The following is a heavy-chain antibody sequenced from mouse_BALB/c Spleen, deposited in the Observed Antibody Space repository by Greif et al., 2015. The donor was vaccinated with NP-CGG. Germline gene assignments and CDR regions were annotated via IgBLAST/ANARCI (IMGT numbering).Heavy chain of an antibody. V-gene: IGHV5-17*02. CDR2: ISSGSSTI. Sequence: EVKLMESGGGLVQPGGSRKLSCAASGFSFRSFGMHWVRQAPEKGLEWVAYISSGSSTIYYADTVKGRFTISRDNPKNTLFLQMTSLRSEDTAMYYCARSTPHYYGPYYFDYWGQGTTLTVSP. CDR3: ARSTPHYYGPYYFDY. CDR1: GFSFRSFG. D-gene: IGHD1-1*01. J-gene: IGHJ2*01.